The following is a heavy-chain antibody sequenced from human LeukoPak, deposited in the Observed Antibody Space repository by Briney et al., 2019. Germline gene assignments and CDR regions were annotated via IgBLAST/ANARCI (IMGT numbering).Heavy chain of an antibody. CDR3: ARAIYYDFWSGCDY. V-gene: IGHV4-38-2*02. D-gene: IGHD3-3*01. CDR1: GYSISSGYY. Sequence: SETLSLTCTVSGYSISSGYYWGWIRQPPGKGLEWIASTYHSGNTYYNPSLRSRVTISVDTSKNQFSLKLSSVTAADTAVYYCARAIYYDFWSGCDYWGQGTLVTVSS. J-gene: IGHJ4*02. CDR2: TYHSGNT.